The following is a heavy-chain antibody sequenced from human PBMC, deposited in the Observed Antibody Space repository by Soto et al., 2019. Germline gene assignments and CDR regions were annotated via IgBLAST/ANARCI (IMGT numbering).Heavy chain of an antibody. Sequence: QVQLQESGPGLVKPSGTLSLTCAVSGGSISTSNWWSWVRQPPGKGLVWIGEIYHSGSTNYNTSHKARVTISVDKPKNQFSLNLSSVPAADTAGYYCATGSGSGIYNGFDPWGQGTLVTVSS. D-gene: IGHD3-10*01. CDR3: ATGSGSGIYNGFDP. CDR1: GGSISTSNW. V-gene: IGHV4-4*02. CDR2: IYHSGST. J-gene: IGHJ5*02.